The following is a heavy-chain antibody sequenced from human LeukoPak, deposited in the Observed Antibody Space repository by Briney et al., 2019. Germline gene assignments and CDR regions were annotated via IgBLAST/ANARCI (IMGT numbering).Heavy chain of an antibody. Sequence: ASVKVSCKASGYTFTSYDINWVRQATGQGLEWMGWMNPNSGNTGYAQKFQGRVTMTRNTSISTAYMELSSLRSEDTAVYYCAGCSGGSPIDAFHIWGQGTMVTVSS. D-gene: IGHD2-15*01. CDR2: MNPNSGNT. J-gene: IGHJ3*02. CDR1: GYTFTSYD. CDR3: AGCSGGSPIDAFHI. V-gene: IGHV1-8*01.